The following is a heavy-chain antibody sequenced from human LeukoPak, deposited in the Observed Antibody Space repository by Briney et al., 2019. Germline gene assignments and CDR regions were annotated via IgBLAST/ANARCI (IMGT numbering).Heavy chain of an antibody. J-gene: IGHJ6*03. Sequence: PSETLSLTCTVSGDSISSYYWSWIRQPAGKGLEWIGRIYISGSSNYNPSLKSRVTISVDTSKNQFSLKLSSVTAADTAVYYCARGGDYGTYYYYMDVWGKGTTVTISS. V-gene: IGHV4-4*07. CDR3: ARGGDYGTYYYYMDV. CDR1: GDSISSYY. CDR2: IYISGSS. D-gene: IGHD4-17*01.